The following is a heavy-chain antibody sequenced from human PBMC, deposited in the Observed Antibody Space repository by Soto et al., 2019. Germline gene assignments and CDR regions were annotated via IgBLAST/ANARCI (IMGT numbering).Heavy chain of an antibody. D-gene: IGHD6-13*01. CDR1: VGSMIAYY. Sequence: KPSETLSLTCTVSVGSMIAYYWNWMRQPPGKGLQWIGYTYYSGSTTYNPSLKSRVTISVDSSKNQFSLKLDSVTPADTAVYYCARVRGTAGQRYFDYWGPGTLVTVSS. CDR2: TYYSGST. V-gene: IGHV4-59*01. J-gene: IGHJ4*02. CDR3: ARVRGTAGQRYFDY.